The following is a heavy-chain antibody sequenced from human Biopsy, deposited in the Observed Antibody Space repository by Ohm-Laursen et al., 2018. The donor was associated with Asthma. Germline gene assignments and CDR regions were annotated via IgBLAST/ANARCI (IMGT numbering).Heavy chain of an antibody. Sequence: SLRLSCAASGFVFSQSGMHWVRQGPGKGLEWVALVSSDGHNKYYEDSVKGRFTISRDNSRDRLYLQINRLTVEDSAVYFCARQSGQDYGDSSGFDIWGQGTKVAVSS. CDR2: VSSDGHNK. CDR1: GFVFSQSG. D-gene: IGHD3-22*01. V-gene: IGHV3-30*03. CDR3: ARQSGQDYGDSSGFDI. J-gene: IGHJ3*02.